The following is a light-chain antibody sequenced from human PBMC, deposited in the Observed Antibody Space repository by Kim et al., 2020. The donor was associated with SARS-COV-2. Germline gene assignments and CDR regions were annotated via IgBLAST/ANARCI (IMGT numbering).Light chain of an antibody. Sequence: QSVLTQAPSASGTPGQRVTISCSGSSSNIGSHNVYWYQQLPGTAPKVLIYRNNQRPSGVPDRVPGSKSGTSASLAISGLRPEDEADYYCATWDDSLSGRVFGGGTQLTVL. J-gene: IGLJ3*02. CDR3: ATWDDSLSGRV. CDR1: SSNIGSHN. CDR2: RNN. V-gene: IGLV1-47*01.